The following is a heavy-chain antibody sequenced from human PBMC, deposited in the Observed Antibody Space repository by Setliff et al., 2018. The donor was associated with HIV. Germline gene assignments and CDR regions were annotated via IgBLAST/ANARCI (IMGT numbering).Heavy chain of an antibody. CDR1: GGSINSTSYY. D-gene: IGHD1-1*01. Sequence: PSETLSLTCTVSGGSINSTSYYWSWIRQPPGKGLEWIGEINHSGSTNYNPSLKSRVTISVDTSKNHFSLKLRSVTAADTAVYYCAQLGMVDDFDYWGQGTLVTVSS. J-gene: IGHJ4*02. V-gene: IGHV4-61*03. CDR2: INHSGST. CDR3: AQLGMVDDFDY.